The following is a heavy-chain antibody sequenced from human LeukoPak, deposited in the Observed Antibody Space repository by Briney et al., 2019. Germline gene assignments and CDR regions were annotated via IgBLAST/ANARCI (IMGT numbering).Heavy chain of an antibody. Sequence: GGSLRLSCAASGFSFSSHWLSWVRQAPGKGLEWVANIHPDGSEKYYVDSVKGRFTISRGNAKNSVYLQMNSLRAEDTAVYYCARYYYASGRDYWGQGTLVTVSS. CDR1: GFSFSSHW. V-gene: IGHV3-7*01. J-gene: IGHJ4*02. D-gene: IGHD3-10*01. CDR3: ARYYYASGRDY. CDR2: IHPDGSEK.